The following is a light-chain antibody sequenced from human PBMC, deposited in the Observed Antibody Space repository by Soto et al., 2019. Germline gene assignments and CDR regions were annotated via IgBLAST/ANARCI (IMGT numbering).Light chain of an antibody. CDR2: DVS. J-gene: IGLJ1*01. Sequence: QSVLTQPRSVSGSPGQSVSISCTGASSDVGGYNYVSWYQQHPGKAPKLMIYDVSKRPSGVPDRFSGSKSGNTASLTISGLQPEDEADYYCCSYAGGYAFVFGTGTKVTVL. V-gene: IGLV2-11*01. CDR1: SSDVGGYNY. CDR3: CSYAGGYAFV.